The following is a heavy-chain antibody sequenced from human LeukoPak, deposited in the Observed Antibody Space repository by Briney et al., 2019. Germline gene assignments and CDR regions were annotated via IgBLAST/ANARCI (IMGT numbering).Heavy chain of an antibody. D-gene: IGHD3-22*01. CDR1: GGTFSSYA. V-gene: IGHV1-69*13. CDR3: AREGREKGYYDSSGYYLDY. CDR2: IIPIFGTA. Sequence: ASVKVSCKASGGTFSSYAISWVRQAPGQGLEWMGGIIPIFGTANYAQKFRGRVTITADESTSTAYMELSSLRSEDTAVYYCAREGREKGYYDSSGYYLDYWGQGTLVTVYS. J-gene: IGHJ4*02.